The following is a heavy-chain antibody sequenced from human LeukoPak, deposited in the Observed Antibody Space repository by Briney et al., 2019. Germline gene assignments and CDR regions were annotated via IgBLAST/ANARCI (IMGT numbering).Heavy chain of an antibody. D-gene: IGHD5-18*01. J-gene: IGHJ4*02. CDR2: ISYDGSNK. CDR1: GFTFSSYG. CDR3: AKDDGSYSYGYWGIDY. V-gene: IGHV3-30*18. Sequence: GGSLRLSCAASGFTFSSYGMHWVRQAPGKGLEWVAVISYDGSNKYYADSVKGRFTISRDNSKNTLYLQMNSLRAEDTAVYYCAKDDGSYSYGYWGIDYWGQGTLVTVSS.